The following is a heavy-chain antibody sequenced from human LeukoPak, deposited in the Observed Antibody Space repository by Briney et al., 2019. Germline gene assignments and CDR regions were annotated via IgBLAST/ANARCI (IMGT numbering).Heavy chain of an antibody. CDR1: GYTFTSYD. CDR2: MNPNSGNT. J-gene: IGHJ6*02. Sequence: ASVKVSCKASGYTFTSYDINWVRQATGQGLEWMGWMNPNSGNTGYAQKFQGRVTMTRNTSISTAYMELSSLRSEDTAVYYCARAEIERQYSSSWYYYYYGMDVWGQGTTVTVSS. D-gene: IGHD6-13*01. V-gene: IGHV1-8*01. CDR3: ARAEIERQYSSSWYYYYYGMDV.